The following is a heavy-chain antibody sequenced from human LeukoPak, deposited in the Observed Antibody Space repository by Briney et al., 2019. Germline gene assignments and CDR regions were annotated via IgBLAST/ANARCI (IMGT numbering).Heavy chain of an antibody. J-gene: IGHJ5*02. Sequence: SETLSLTCTVSGGSISSYYWSWIRQPPGKGLEWIGYIYYSGSTNYSPSLKSRVTISVDTSKNQFSLKLSSVTAADTAVYYCARNGRAYDILTGYYTGWFDPWGQGTLVTVSS. V-gene: IGHV4-59*01. D-gene: IGHD3-9*01. CDR1: GGSISSYY. CDR2: IYYSGST. CDR3: ARNGRAYDILTGYYTGWFDP.